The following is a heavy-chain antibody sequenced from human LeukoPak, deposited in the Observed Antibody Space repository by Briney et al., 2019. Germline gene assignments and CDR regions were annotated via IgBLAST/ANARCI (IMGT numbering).Heavy chain of an antibody. D-gene: IGHD2-21*01. V-gene: IGHV3-48*03. Sequence: PGGSLRLSCAASGFTFRNYEMNWVRQAPGKGLEWVSYISSGESTIYYADSVKGRFTISRDNAKNSLFLQMNSLRAEDTAVYYCARGNTYFDYWGQGTLVTVSS. CDR2: ISSGESTI. CDR3: ARGNTYFDY. J-gene: IGHJ4*02. CDR1: GFTFRNYE.